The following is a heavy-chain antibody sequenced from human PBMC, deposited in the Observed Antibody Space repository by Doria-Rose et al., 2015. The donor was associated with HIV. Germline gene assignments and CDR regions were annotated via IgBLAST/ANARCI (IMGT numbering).Heavy chain of an antibody. D-gene: IGHD3-10*01. Sequence: EVQLVESGGGLVQPGRSLRLSCTASGFPFGDNAVSWVRQAPGKGLEWLGFIRSKAYGGTTEYAASVKGRFIISRDDSKSIAYVQMNSLETEDTAVYFCTSFGYNLIDYWGQGTLVTVSS. J-gene: IGHJ4*02. V-gene: IGHV3-49*04. CDR1: GFPFGDNA. CDR3: TSFGYNLIDY. CDR2: IRSKAYGGTT.